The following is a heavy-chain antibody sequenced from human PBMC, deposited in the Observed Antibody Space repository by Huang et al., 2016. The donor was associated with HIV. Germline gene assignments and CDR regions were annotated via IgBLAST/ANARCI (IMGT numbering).Heavy chain of an antibody. V-gene: IGHV4-39*01. J-gene: IGHJ4*02. D-gene: IGHD6-13*01. CDR2: VYQSGMT. CDR3: ASQHIGAAATWF. Sequence: QLQLQESGPGQVKPSETLSLTCTVSGDFISSTNYYWGWIRQSQGKGLEWVGSVYQSGMTNYTPSLKSRVTLAGDTSRNQLSLRLNSVTAADTAVYYCASQHIGAAATWFWGRGTQVAVSS. CDR1: GDFISSTNYY.